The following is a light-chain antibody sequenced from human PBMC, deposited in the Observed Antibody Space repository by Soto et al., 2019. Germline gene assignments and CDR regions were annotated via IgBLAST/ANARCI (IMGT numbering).Light chain of an antibody. V-gene: IGLV1-51*02. CDR3: GTWDSSLSAHV. J-gene: IGLJ1*01. Sequence: QSVLTQPPSVSAAPGQKVTISCFGSSSNIGNNYVSWYQQLPGTAPKLLIYENNKRPSGIPDRFSGSKSGTSATLGITGLQTGDEVDYYCGTWDSSLSAHVFATGTKVTVL. CDR2: ENN. CDR1: SSNIGNNY.